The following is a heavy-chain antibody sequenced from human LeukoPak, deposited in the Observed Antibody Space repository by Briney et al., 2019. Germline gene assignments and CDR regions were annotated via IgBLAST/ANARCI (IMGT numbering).Heavy chain of an antibody. Sequence: GGSLRLSCAASGFSFSSYWMTWVRQAPGKGLEWVANLNQDGGEKYYVDSVEGRFTISRDNAKNSLYLQMNRLRAEDTAVYFCAKEVGAESWGQGTLVTVSS. D-gene: IGHD1-26*01. J-gene: IGHJ4*02. CDR3: AKEVGAES. CDR2: LNQDGGEK. V-gene: IGHV3-7*05. CDR1: GFSFSSYW.